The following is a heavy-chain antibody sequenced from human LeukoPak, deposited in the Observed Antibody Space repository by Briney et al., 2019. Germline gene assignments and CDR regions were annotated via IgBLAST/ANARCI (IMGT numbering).Heavy chain of an antibody. CDR3: ARESYCSGGSCYSGRAFDI. J-gene: IGHJ3*02. CDR1: GFTVSSNY. CDR2: INTDGSST. Sequence: GGSLRLSCAASGFTVSSNYMSWVRQAPGKGLVWVSRINTDGSSTYYADSVKGRFTISRDNAKNTLYLQMNSLRAEDTAVYYCARESYCSGGSCYSGRAFDIWGQGTMVTVSS. V-gene: IGHV3-74*01. D-gene: IGHD2-15*01.